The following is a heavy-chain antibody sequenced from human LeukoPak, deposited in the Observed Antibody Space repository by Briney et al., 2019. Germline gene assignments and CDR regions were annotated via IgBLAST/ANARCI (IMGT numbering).Heavy chain of an antibody. V-gene: IGHV3-23*01. D-gene: IGHD3-22*01. CDR3: ARDLVTMIVVVTYYFDY. J-gene: IGHJ4*02. CDR2: ISGSGGST. CDR1: EFTFSSYA. Sequence: GGSLRLSCAASEFTFSSYAMSWVRQAPGKGLEWVSGISGSGGSTYYADSVKGRFTIARDKSKNTLYLQMNSLRAEDTAVYYCARDLVTMIVVVTYYFDYWGQGTLVTVSS.